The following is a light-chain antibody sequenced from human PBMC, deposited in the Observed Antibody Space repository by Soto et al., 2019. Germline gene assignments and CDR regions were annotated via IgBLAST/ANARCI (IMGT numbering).Light chain of an antibody. CDR1: NSNIGAGYD. Sequence: QSVLTQPPSVSGAPGQRVTISCTGSNSNIGAGYDVHWYQLLPGTAPKLLIYGNSNQPSGVPDRFSGSKSGTSASLAITGLQAEDEADYYCQSYDTSLSALYVFGTGTKLTVL. CDR2: GNS. CDR3: QSYDTSLSALYV. V-gene: IGLV1-40*01. J-gene: IGLJ1*01.